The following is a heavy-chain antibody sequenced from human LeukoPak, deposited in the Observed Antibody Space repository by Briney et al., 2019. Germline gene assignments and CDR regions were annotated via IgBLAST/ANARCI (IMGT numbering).Heavy chain of an antibody. V-gene: IGHV3-53*01. CDR2: IYRDGTT. D-gene: IGHD1-26*01. J-gene: IGHJ4*02. CDR1: GFTFSSNY. Sequence: GGSLRLSCAASGFTFSSNYMSWVRQAPGKGLEWVSVIYRDGTTYYADSVKGRFTISRDNSKNTVYLQMNSLRAEDTAVFCCASSTEWEPIRDYWGPGTLVTVSS. CDR3: ASSTEWEPIRDY.